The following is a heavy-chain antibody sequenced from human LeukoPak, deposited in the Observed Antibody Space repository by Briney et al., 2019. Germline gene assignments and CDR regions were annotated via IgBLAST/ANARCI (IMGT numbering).Heavy chain of an antibody. D-gene: IGHD1-7*01. Sequence: GGSLRLSCAASGFTFSSYWMHWVRQAPGKGLECVSVISGSGTNTYYADSVKGRFTISRDNAKNSLYLQMNSLRAEDTAVYYCARALRYNWNYDWFDPWGQGTLVTVSS. V-gene: IGHV3-21*01. CDR1: GFTFSSYW. J-gene: IGHJ5*02. CDR3: ARALRYNWNYDWFDP. CDR2: ISGSGTNT.